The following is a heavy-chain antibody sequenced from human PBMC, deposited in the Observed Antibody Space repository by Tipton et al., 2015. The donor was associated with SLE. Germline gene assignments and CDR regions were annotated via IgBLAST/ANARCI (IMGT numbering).Heavy chain of an antibody. CDR1: GGYISSYY. Sequence: TLSLTCTVSGGYISSYYWSWIRQPPGKGLEWIGGINHSGGPNYNPSLKSRVTISVDRSKNQFSLQLSSVTAADTATYYCARDNLNVFDIWGQGALVTVSS. V-gene: IGHV4-59*01. CDR2: INHSGGP. J-gene: IGHJ3*02. CDR3: ARDNLNVFDI. D-gene: IGHD1-20*01.